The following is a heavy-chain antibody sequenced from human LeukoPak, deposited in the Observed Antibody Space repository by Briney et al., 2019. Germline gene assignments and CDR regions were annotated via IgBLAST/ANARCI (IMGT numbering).Heavy chain of an antibody. Sequence: SVKVSCKASGGTFSSYAISWVRQAPGQGLEWMGGIIPIFGTANYAQKFQGRVTITTDESTSTAYMELSSLRSEDTAVYYCARRDPNLYYFDYWGQGTLVTVSS. CDR2: IIPIFGTA. V-gene: IGHV1-69*05. CDR1: GGTFSSYA. CDR3: ARRDPNLYYFDY. J-gene: IGHJ4*02.